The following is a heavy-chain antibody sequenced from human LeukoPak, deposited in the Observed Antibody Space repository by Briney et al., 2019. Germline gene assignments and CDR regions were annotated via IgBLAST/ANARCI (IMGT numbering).Heavy chain of an antibody. V-gene: IGHV3-33*08. CDR2: IWYDGSNK. Sequence: GGSLRLSCAASGFTFSDYWMSWVRQSPGKGLEWVAVIWYDGSNKYYADSVKGRFTISRDNSKNTLYLQMNSLRAEDTAVYYCAREQRGAGYFDYWGQGTLVTVSS. CDR1: GFTFSDYW. D-gene: IGHD1-26*01. CDR3: AREQRGAGYFDY. J-gene: IGHJ4*02.